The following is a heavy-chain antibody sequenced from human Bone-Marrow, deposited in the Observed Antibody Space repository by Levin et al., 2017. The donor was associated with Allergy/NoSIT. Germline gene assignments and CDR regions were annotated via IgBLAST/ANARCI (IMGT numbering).Heavy chain of an antibody. J-gene: IGHJ6*02. CDR2: VYPGDSNT. V-gene: IGHV5-51*01. Sequence: HGESLKISCKASGYMFNDYWLGWVRQMPETGLEWIGIVYPGDSNTRYSPSFQGQVTISADKSITTAYLQWNSLKASDTATYYCARGHCRASSCRDYYDYYGMDVWGQGTTVTV. CDR1: GYMFNDYW. CDR3: ARGHCRASSCRDYYDYYGMDV. D-gene: IGHD2-15*01.